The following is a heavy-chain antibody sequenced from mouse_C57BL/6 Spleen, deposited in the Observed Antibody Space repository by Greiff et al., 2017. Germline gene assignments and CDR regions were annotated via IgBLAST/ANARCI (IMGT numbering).Heavy chain of an antibody. CDR1: GFSLTSYG. CDR3: ARNGGYYGEWYFDV. D-gene: IGHD1-1*01. CDR2: IWSGGST. Sequence: VKLQQSGPGLVQPSQSLSITCTVSGFSLTSYGVHWVRQSPGKGLEWLGVIWSGGSTDYNAAFISRLSISKDNSKSQVFFKMNSLQADDTAIYYCARNGGYYGEWYFDVWGTGTTVTVSS. J-gene: IGHJ1*03. V-gene: IGHV2-2*01.